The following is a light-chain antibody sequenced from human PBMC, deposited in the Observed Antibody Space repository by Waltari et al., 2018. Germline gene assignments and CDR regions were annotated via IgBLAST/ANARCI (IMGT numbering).Light chain of an antibody. Sequence: QSALTPPASVSGSPGQSITISCTRASSDVGFYNYVSWYQQHPGKVPKLMIYEVSNRPSGVSNRFSGSKSGNTASLTISGLQAEDEADYYCSSYTSSSTLVFGTGTKVTVL. CDR1: SSDVGFYNY. CDR3: SSYTSSSTLV. V-gene: IGLV2-14*01. CDR2: EVS. J-gene: IGLJ1*01.